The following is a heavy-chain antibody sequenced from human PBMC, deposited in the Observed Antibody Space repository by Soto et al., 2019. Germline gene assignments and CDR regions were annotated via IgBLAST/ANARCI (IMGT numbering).Heavy chain of an antibody. V-gene: IGHV1-24*01. CDR3: ATGRTILVRGVIYRPPPDY. CDR2: FDPEDGET. D-gene: IGHD3-10*01. CDR1: GYTLTELS. J-gene: IGHJ4*02. Sequence: QVQLVQSGAEVKKPGASVKVSCKVSGYTLTELSMHWVRQAPGKGLEWMGGFDPEDGETIYAQKFQGRATMAEDTSTDTASMDLSSLRSEDTAVYYCATGRTILVRGVIYRPPPDYWGQGTLVTVSS.